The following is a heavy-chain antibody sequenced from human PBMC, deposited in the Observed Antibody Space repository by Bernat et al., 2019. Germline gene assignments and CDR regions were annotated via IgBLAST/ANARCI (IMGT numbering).Heavy chain of an antibody. CDR3: TTDLMTAVNYYYYGDMGV. CDR2: ITCKTDGGTS. CDR1: GFTFSNAW. Sequence: EVQLVESGGGLVKPGGSLRLSCAASGFTFSNAWMSWVRQAPGKGLEWVGRITCKTDGGTSDYAAPVKGRFTISRDDSKNTLYLQMNSLKTEDTDMYCCTTDLMTAVNYYYYGDMGVWGQGTTVTVSS. D-gene: IGHD4-17*01. V-gene: IGHV3-15*01. J-gene: IGHJ6*02.